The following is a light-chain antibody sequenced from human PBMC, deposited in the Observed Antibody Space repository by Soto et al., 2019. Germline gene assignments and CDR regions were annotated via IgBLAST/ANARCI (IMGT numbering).Light chain of an antibody. V-gene: IGKV1-33*01. CDR2: DAS. J-gene: IGKJ1*01. Sequence: DIQMTQSPSSLSTSVGDRVTISCQASQDITDYLNWYQHKPGKAPKLLIYDASTLETGVPSRFSGSGSGTDFSFTITNVQPEDIATYYCQQYDHLPWTFGQGTKVELK. CDR3: QQYDHLPWT. CDR1: QDITDY.